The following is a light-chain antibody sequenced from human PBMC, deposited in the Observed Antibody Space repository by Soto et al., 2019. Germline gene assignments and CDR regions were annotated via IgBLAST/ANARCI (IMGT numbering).Light chain of an antibody. V-gene: IGLV1-40*01. J-gene: IGLJ1*01. Sequence: QSALAQPPSVSGAPGQRVSISCTGSSSNIGAGYDVHWYQHLPGTAPKLLIYANNNRPSGVPDRFSGSKSGTSASLAITGLQAEDEADYYCQSYDSSRSPLYVFGTGTKVT. CDR2: ANN. CDR1: SSNIGAGYD. CDR3: QSYDSSRSPLYV.